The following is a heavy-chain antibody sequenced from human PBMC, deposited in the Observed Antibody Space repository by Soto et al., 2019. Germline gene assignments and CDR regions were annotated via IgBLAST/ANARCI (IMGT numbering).Heavy chain of an antibody. Sequence: PGGSLRLSCAASGFTFNSYVMSWARQAQGKGLEWVSTISGNGSTTYYADSVKGRFTISRDNSRYTLYLQMNSLRAEDTAVYYCAKSPSMVRGVTYYFDYWRQGTLVTVSS. CDR3: AKSPSMVRGVTYYFDY. J-gene: IGHJ4*02. CDR1: GFTFNSYV. D-gene: IGHD3-10*01. V-gene: IGHV3-23*01. CDR2: ISGNGSTT.